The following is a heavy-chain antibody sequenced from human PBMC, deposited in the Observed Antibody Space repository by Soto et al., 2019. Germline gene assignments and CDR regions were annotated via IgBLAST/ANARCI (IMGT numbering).Heavy chain of an antibody. CDR1: GLTFSNYA. D-gene: IGHD3-22*01. CDR2: ISGGRGGT. V-gene: IGHV3-23*01. J-gene: IGHJ4*02. CDR3: ASRNYYDSLGYYYLYYFDY. Sequence: EVQLLDSGGGLVQPGGSLRLSCAASGLTFSNYAMSWVRQAPGKGLEWVSTISGGRGGTYYADYVKGRFTISRDNSKNTLYLQMNGLRAEDTAVYYCASRNYYDSLGYYYLYYFDYWGQGTLVTVSS.